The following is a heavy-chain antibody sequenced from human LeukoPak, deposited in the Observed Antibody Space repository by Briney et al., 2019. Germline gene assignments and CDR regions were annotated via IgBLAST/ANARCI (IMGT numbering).Heavy chain of an antibody. V-gene: IGHV3-23*01. Sequence: PGGSLRLSCAASGFIFSSYAMGWVRQAPGKGLEWVSAISGSGGYTYYADSVKGRLTISRDNSKNTLYLQMNSLRAEDTAVYYCAKMVAVANFDHWGQGTLVTVSS. CDR1: GFIFSSYA. J-gene: IGHJ4*02. CDR3: AKMVAVANFDH. D-gene: IGHD2-15*01. CDR2: ISGSGGYT.